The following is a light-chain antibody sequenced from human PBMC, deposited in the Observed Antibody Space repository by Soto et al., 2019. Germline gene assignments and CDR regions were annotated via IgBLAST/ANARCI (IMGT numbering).Light chain of an antibody. J-gene: IGLJ1*01. CDR1: SSDGGSYNL. Sequence: QSGPTQPAPGSGAPGQSITISCTGTSSDGGSYNLVSWYQQHPGKAPKLMIYEGSKRPSGVSNRFSGSKSGNTASLTISGLQAEDEADYYCCSYAGSSTYLFGTGTKVTVL. CDR3: CSYAGSSTYL. V-gene: IGLV2-23*01. CDR2: EGS.